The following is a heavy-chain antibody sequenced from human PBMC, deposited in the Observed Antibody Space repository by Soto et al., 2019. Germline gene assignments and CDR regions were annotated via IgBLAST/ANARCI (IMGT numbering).Heavy chain of an antibody. CDR2: IIPIFGTA. J-gene: IGHJ6*02. CDR3: ARDSKNRQDGMDV. CDR1: GGTFSSYA. Sequence: ASVKVSCKASGGTFSSYAISWVRQAPGQGLEWMGGIIPIFGTANYAQKFQGRVTITADESTSTAYMELSSLRAEDTAVYFCARDSKNRQDGMDVWGQGTTVTVSS. V-gene: IGHV1-69*13. D-gene: IGHD4-4*01.